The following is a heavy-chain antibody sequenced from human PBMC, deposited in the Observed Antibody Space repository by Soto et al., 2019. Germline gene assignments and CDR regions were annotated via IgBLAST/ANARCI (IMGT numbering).Heavy chain of an antibody. V-gene: IGHV3-15*07. CDR2: IKSKTDGGTT. Sequence: EVQLVESGGGLVKPGGSLRLSCAASGFTFSNAWMNWVRQAPGKGLEWVGRIKSKTDGGTTDYAAPGKGRFTISRDDSKNTLYLQMNSLKTEDTAVYYCTTDLVQYYDSSGYYYFDYWGQGTLVTVSS. CDR1: GFTFSNAW. J-gene: IGHJ4*02. CDR3: TTDLVQYYDSSGYYYFDY. D-gene: IGHD3-22*01.